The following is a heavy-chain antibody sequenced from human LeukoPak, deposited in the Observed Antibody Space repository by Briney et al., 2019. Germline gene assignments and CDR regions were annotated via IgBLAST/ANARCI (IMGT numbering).Heavy chain of an antibody. CDR3: TRTLAYTANWD. V-gene: IGHV4-38-2*01. J-gene: IGHJ4*02. CDR2: LYYSGTT. CDR1: GDSIRSDYY. Sequence: PSETLSLTCGVSGDSIRSDYYWGWIRQPPGKGLEYIGFLYYSGTTSYNPSLKSRITMSLDTSKNHFSLSLSSVTAADTGVYYCTRTLAYTANWDWGQGTLVTVSS. D-gene: IGHD1-1*01.